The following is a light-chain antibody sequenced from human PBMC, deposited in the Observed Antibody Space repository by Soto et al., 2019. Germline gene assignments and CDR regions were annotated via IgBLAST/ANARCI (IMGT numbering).Light chain of an antibody. Sequence: DIQMTQSPSTLSASVGDRVTITCRASQSISSWLAWYQQIPGKAPKLLIYKASSLESGVPSRFSGTGSGTEFTLTISSLQPDDFATYYCQQYNGFPYTFGQGTKLEIK. CDR1: QSISSW. CDR2: KAS. J-gene: IGKJ2*01. V-gene: IGKV1-5*03. CDR3: QQYNGFPYT.